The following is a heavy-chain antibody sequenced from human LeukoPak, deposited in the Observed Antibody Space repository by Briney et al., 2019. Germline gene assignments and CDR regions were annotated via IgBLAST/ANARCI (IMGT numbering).Heavy chain of an antibody. D-gene: IGHD5-18*01. CDR3: ARLGGYTYLLAS. V-gene: IGHV1-46*01. CDR2: IDPSNGAT. J-gene: IGHJ4*02. CDR1: GYNFLNYQ. Sequence: GASVKVSCKASGYNFLNYQIHWVRHAPGQGLDWMGVIDPSNGATTYTQRFQGRVTLTRDTSTTIVYMELSGLTSEDTALYYCARLGGYTYLLASWGQGTLVTVSS.